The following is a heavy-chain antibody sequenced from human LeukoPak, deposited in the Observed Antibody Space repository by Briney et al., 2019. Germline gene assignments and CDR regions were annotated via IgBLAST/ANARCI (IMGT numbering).Heavy chain of an antibody. V-gene: IGHV4-39*07. CDR1: GGSISSSSYY. J-gene: IGHJ3*02. Sequence: SVTLSLTCTVSGGSISSSSYYWGWIRQPPGKGLEWIGSIYYSGSTYYNPSLKSRVTISVDTSKNQFSLKLSSVTAADTAVYYCARGLRGYSYGPYHGEGAFDIWGQGTMVTVSS. CDR2: IYYSGST. D-gene: IGHD5-18*01. CDR3: ARGLRGYSYGPYHGEGAFDI.